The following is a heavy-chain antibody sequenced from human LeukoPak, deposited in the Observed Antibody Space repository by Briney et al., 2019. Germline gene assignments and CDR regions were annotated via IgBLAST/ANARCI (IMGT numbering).Heavy chain of an antibody. Sequence: GASVKVSCKASGYTFTSYDINWVRQATGQGLEWMGWMNPNSGNTGYAQKFQGRVTMTRNTSISTAYMELSSLRSEDTAVYYCARGDYYGSGSDYHDAFDIWGQGTMVTVSP. CDR2: MNPNSGNT. CDR1: GYTFTSYD. CDR3: ARGDYYGSGSDYHDAFDI. V-gene: IGHV1-8*01. D-gene: IGHD3-10*01. J-gene: IGHJ3*02.